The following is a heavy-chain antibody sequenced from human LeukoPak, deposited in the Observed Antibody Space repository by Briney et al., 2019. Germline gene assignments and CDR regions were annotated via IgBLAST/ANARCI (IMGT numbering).Heavy chain of an antibody. J-gene: IGHJ3*01. CDR1: GFIFKKYW. Sequence: GESLRLSCAASGFIFKKYWMNWVRQAPGKGLEWVAIVYSGGDKYYADSVKGRFTISRDDSKNTLYLQMSSLRGDDTAIYYCARAWDFVVGAFDLWGQGTMVTVSS. CDR3: ARAWDFVVGAFDL. D-gene: IGHD2-2*01. V-gene: IGHV3-53*01. CDR2: VYSGGDK.